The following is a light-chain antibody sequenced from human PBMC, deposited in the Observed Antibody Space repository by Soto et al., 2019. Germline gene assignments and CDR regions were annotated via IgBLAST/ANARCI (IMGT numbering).Light chain of an antibody. Sequence: DIVLTQSPGTLSLSPGERATLSCRASQSVSSSYLAWYQQKPGQAPRLFIYATSRRATGIPDRFSGSGYGTDFTLTISRLQPEDFAVYYCQQYGSLLTFGGGTKVEIK. CDR2: ATS. V-gene: IGKV3-20*01. J-gene: IGKJ4*01. CDR3: QQYGSLLT. CDR1: QSVSSSY.